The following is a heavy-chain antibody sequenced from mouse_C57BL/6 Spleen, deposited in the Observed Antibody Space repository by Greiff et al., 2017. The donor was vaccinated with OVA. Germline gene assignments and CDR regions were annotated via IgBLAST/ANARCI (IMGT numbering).Heavy chain of an antibody. J-gene: IGHJ1*03. CDR3: ANCYGSRNWFFGV. V-gene: IGHV5-9*04. CDR2: ISGGGGNT. Sequence: EVKLVESGGGLVKPGGSLKLSCAASGFTFSSYTMSWVRQTPEKRLEWVATISGGGGNTYYQDSVKGRFTISRDNANNTLYLQMSSLKSEDTGLCDCANCYGSRNWFFGVWGTGNTVTGS. CDR1: GFTFSSYT. D-gene: IGHD1-1*01.